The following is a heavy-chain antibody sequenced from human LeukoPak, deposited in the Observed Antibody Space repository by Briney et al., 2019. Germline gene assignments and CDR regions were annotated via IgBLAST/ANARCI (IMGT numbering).Heavy chain of an antibody. CDR1: GFTFSSYW. Sequence: AGGSLRLSCAASGFTFSSYWMSWVRQSPGKGLEWVANIKPDGSEKYFMDSVKGRFTISRDNAKNALYLEMNSLSAEDTAEYFCARERMYSGSGSTYPYYDSWGQGPLVTVSS. CDR2: IKPDGSEK. CDR3: ARERMYSGSGSTYPYYDS. V-gene: IGHV3-7*01. J-gene: IGHJ4*02. D-gene: IGHD3-10*01.